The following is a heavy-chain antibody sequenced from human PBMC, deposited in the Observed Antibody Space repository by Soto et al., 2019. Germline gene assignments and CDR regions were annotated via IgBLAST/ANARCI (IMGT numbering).Heavy chain of an antibody. CDR3: ARRPGWRTGTNYYYYGMDV. D-gene: IGHD1-1*01. CDR1: GYSFTSYW. CDR2: IDPSDSYT. Sequence: GESLKISCKGSGYSFTSYWISWVRQMPGKGLEWMGRIDPSDSYTNYSPSFQGHVTISADKSISTAYLQWSSLKASDTAMYYCARRPGWRTGTNYYYYGMDVWGQGTTVTVSS. V-gene: IGHV5-10-1*01. J-gene: IGHJ6*02.